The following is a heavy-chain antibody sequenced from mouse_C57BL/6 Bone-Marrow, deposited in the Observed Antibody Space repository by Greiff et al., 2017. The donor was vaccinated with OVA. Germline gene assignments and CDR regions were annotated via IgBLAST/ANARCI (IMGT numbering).Heavy chain of an antibody. Sequence: VKLMESGPGLVQPSQSLSITCTVSGFSLTSYGVHWVRQSPGKGLEWLGVIWSGGSTDYNAAFISRLSISKDNSKSQVFFKMNSLQADDTAIYYCARGPGTFYFDYWGQGTTLTVSS. J-gene: IGHJ2*01. CDR2: IWSGGST. CDR3: ARGPGTFYFDY. V-gene: IGHV2-2*01. D-gene: IGHD4-1*01. CDR1: GFSLTSYG.